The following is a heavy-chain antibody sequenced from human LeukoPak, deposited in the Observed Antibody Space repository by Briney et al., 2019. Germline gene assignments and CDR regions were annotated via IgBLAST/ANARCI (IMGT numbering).Heavy chain of an antibody. Sequence: PSETLSLTCTVSGGSISSGSYYWGWIRQPPGKGLEWIGSIYHSGSTYYNPSLKSRVTISVDTSKNQFSLKLSSVTAADTAVYYCARQDCSSTSCYRGSSAFDIWGQGTMVTVSS. CDR2: IYHSGST. J-gene: IGHJ3*02. D-gene: IGHD2-2*02. CDR1: GGSISSGSYY. CDR3: ARQDCSSTSCYRGSSAFDI. V-gene: IGHV4-39*01.